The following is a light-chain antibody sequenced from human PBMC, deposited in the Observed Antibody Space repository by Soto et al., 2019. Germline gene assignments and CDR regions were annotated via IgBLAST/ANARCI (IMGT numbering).Light chain of an antibody. J-gene: IGKJ1*01. CDR2: ATS. Sequence: DIQITQSPSSMSASVGDRVTITCRASQNIMSYLTWYQQKPGKAPQLLIYATSSLQTGVPSRFSASGSCTDLSLVISYLQPEDYATYYCHQGYSSLWTSGRGTKVQI. CDR1: QNIMSY. CDR3: HQGYSSLWT. V-gene: IGKV1-39*01.